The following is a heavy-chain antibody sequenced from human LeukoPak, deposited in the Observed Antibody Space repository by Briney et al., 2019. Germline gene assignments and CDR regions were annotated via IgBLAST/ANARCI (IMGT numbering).Heavy chain of an antibody. CDR1: GGSFGGYY. J-gene: IGHJ3*02. CDR3: ARDGSGSPPSFFDI. D-gene: IGHD3-10*01. CDR2: INHSGST. V-gene: IGHV4-34*01. Sequence: PSETLSLTCAVYGGSFGGYYWSWIRQPPGKGLEWIGEINHSGSTNYNPSLKSRVTISVDTSKNQFSLKLSSVTAADTAVYYCARDGSGSPPSFFDIWGQGTMVTVSS.